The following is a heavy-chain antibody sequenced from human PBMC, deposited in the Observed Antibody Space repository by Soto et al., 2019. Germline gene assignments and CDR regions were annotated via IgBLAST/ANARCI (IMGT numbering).Heavy chain of an antibody. J-gene: IGHJ5*02. CDR1: VYNFAAQG. CDR3: VGRGDNWFYP. V-gene: IGHV5-51*01. CDR2: IYPGDSNT. Sequence: PGESLKSSCKGSVYNFAAQGIGWVRQMPGKGLEWMGTIYPGDSNTRYSPSFQGQVTISADKSITTAYLQWSSLKASDTAMYYCVGRGDNWFYPWGQGSLVTVSS. D-gene: IGHD6-25*01.